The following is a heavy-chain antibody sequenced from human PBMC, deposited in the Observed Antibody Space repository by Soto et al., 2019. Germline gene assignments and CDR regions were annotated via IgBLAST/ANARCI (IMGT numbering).Heavy chain of an antibody. J-gene: IGHJ4*02. CDR2: INSDGSST. Sequence: GGSLRLSCETSGFTFSRFWMHWVRQVPGKGLVWVSRINSDGSSTSYADSVKGRFTISRDNAKNMVYLQMNSLSAEDTAVYYCSRDWGNYDRMDYWGQGTLVTVSS. CDR1: GFTFSRFW. D-gene: IGHD1-7*01. CDR3: SRDWGNYDRMDY. V-gene: IGHV3-74*03.